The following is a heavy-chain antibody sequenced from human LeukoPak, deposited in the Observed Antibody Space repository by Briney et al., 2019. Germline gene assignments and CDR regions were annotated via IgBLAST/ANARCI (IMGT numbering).Heavy chain of an antibody. CDR1: GFTFRTYG. J-gene: IGHJ4*02. CDR2: ISSGGNT. V-gene: IGHV3-23*01. D-gene: IGHD3-10*01. CDR3: AKAYGPKADYFDY. Sequence: GGSLRLSCAASGFTFRTYGMSWVRQAPGKGLEWVSTISSGGNTYYADSVRGRFTISRDNSKNTLYLQMNSLRAEDTAVYYCAKAYGPKADYFDYWGQGTLVTVSS.